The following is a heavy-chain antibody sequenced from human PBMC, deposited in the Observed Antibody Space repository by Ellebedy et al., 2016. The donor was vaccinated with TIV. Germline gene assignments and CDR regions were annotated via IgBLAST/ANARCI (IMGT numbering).Heavy chain of an antibody. CDR1: GFTFDDYA. Sequence: PGGSLRLSCAASGFTFDDYAMHWVRQAPGKGLEWVSLISGDGGSTYYADSVKGRFTISRDNAQNSLYLQLNSLRAEDTAVYYCARAPVAVATDYWGQGTLVTVSS. CDR2: ISGDGGST. J-gene: IGHJ4*02. V-gene: IGHV3-43*02. D-gene: IGHD2-15*01. CDR3: ARAPVAVATDY.